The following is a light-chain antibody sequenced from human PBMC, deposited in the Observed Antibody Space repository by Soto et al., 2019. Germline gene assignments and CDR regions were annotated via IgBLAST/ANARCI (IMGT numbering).Light chain of an antibody. V-gene: IGKV3-11*01. CDR2: DAS. CDR1: QSVSSY. CDR3: QQRSSWPRT. J-gene: IGKJ2*01. Sequence: EIVLTQSPATLSLSPGERATRSCRASQSVSSYLAWYQQKPGQTPRLLIYDASNRSTGIPARFSGSGSGTDFTLTISSLEPEDFAVYYCQQRSSWPRTFGQGTNLEIK.